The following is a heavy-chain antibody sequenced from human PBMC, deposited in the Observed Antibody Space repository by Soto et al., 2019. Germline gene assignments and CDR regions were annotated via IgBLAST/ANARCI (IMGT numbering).Heavy chain of an antibody. J-gene: IGHJ4*02. Sequence: GGSLRLSCAASRFTFSTYAMNWVRQAPGKGLEWVSGISESGDSTYYADSVKGRLTIFRDNSKNTLYLEMNSLRAEDTAIYYCAKDPRSWAHYEPKDYWGQGTLVTVSS. CDR2: ISESGDST. D-gene: IGHD3-22*01. V-gene: IGHV3-23*01. CDR1: RFTFSTYA. CDR3: AKDPRSWAHYEPKDY.